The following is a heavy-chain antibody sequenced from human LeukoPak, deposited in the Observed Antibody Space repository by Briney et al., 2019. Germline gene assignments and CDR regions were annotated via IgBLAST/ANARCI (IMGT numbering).Heavy chain of an antibody. CDR1: GYTFTGYY. J-gene: IGHJ6*03. V-gene: IGHV1-2*02. Sequence: ASVKVSCKASGYTFTGYYMHWVRQAPGQGLEWMGWINPNSGGTSYAQKFQGRVTMTRDTSISTAYMELSRLRSDDTAVYYCARGSSSLDYYYYYMDVWGKGTTVTVSS. CDR3: ARGSSSLDYYYYYMDV. D-gene: IGHD6-6*01. CDR2: INPNSGGT.